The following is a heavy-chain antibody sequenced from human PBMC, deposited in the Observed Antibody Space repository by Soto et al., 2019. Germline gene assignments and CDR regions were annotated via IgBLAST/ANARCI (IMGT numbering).Heavy chain of an antibody. CDR3: ARDPYYYASDL. Sequence: QVQLVESGGGLVEPGGSLRLSCAASGFRFSDYYMTWIRQAPGKGLEWVSKISGTGTTIYYADSVKGRFTVSRDNAKNSVYLEMNTLRAEDTAVYYCARDPYYYASDLWGQGTLVTVS. V-gene: IGHV3-11*01. CDR2: ISGTGTTI. J-gene: IGHJ1*01. D-gene: IGHD3-10*01. CDR1: GFRFSDYY.